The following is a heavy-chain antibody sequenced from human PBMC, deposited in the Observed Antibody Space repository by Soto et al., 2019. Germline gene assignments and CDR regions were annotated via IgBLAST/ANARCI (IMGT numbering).Heavy chain of an antibody. Sequence: SETLSLTCTVSGDSISSSSYYWGWIRQPPGKGLEWIGSIYYSGSTYYNPSLKSRVTISVDTSKNQFSLKLSSVTAADTAVYYCARTRTIFGVVVLGFDPWGQGTLVTVSS. CDR2: IYYSGST. J-gene: IGHJ5*02. D-gene: IGHD3-3*01. V-gene: IGHV4-39*01. CDR1: GDSISSSSYY. CDR3: ARTRTIFGVVVLGFDP.